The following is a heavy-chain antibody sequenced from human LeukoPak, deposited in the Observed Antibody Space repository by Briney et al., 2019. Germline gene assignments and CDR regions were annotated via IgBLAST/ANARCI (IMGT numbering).Heavy chain of an antibody. CDR1: GGTFSSYA. D-gene: IGHD2-2*01. Sequence: ASVKVSCKASGGTFSSYAISWVRQAPGQRLEWMGGIMPIFGTANYAQKFQGRVTITADESTSTAYMELSSLRSEDTAVYYCARDARHRYCSSSSCNRGWLDPWGQGTPVTVSS. V-gene: IGHV1-69*13. J-gene: IGHJ5*02. CDR2: IMPIFGTA. CDR3: ARDARHRYCSSSSCNRGWLDP.